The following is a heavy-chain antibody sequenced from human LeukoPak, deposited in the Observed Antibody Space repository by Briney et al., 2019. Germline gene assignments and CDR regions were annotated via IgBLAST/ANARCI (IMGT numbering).Heavy chain of an antibody. J-gene: IGHJ4*02. CDR2: IYSGGST. CDR1: GFTFSMYW. CDR3: ARDLSVGRGY. V-gene: IGHV3-66*01. Sequence: PGGSLRLSCAASGFTFSMYWMSWVRQAPGKGLEWVSVIYSGGSTYYADSVKGRFTISRDNSKNTLYLQMNSLRAEDTAVYYCARDLSVGRGYWGQGTLVTVSS. D-gene: IGHD3-16*01.